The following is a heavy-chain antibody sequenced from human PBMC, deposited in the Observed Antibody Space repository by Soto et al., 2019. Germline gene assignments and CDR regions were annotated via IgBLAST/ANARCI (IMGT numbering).Heavy chain of an antibody. J-gene: IGHJ5*02. V-gene: IGHV1-69*01. D-gene: IGHD2-15*01. CDR1: GDSFSNFA. CDR3: ATKSCRGGSCYSWRFDN. CDR2: ITPVFGRP. Sequence: QVQLVQSGAEVREPGSSVKVSCKASGDSFSNFAISWVRQAPGQGLEWMGGITPVFGRPNYTQNCKGRVSITADESTGTAFMGLTSLRSEDTAVYYCATKSCRGGSCYSWRFDNWGQGTLITVSS.